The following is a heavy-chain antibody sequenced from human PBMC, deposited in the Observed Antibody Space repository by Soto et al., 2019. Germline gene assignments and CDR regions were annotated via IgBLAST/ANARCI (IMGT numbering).Heavy chain of an antibody. CDR1: GYTLNELS. CDR2: FDPEDGET. D-gene: IGHD2-2*02. CDR3: ATDRGYCSSTSCYTDYYFDF. Sequence: ASETVSYQVSGYTLNELSMHWVRQAPAKGREWMGGFDPEDGETIYAQKFQGRVTMTEDTSTDTAYMELSSLRSEDTAVYYCATDRGYCSSTSCYTDYYFDFWGQGTLVTVSS. V-gene: IGHV1-24*01. J-gene: IGHJ4*02.